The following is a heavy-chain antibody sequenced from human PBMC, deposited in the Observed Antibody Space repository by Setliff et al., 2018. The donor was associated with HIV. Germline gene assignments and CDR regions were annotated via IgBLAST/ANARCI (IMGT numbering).Heavy chain of an antibody. D-gene: IGHD1-26*01. CDR3: ATDHVGATTNILDV. CDR1: GFNFRDSW. Sequence: PGGSLRLSCSTSGFNFRDSWMSWLRLAPGKGLEWVANISPDGSERYSVDSVRGRVTMTADTSTDTAYMEVSSLTPEDTAVYYCATDHVGATTNILDVWGHGTLVTVSS. V-gene: IGHV3-7*03. J-gene: IGHJ4*01. CDR2: ISPDGSER.